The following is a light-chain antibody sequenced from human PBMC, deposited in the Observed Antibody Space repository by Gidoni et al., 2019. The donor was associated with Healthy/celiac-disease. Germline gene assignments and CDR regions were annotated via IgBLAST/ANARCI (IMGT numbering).Light chain of an antibody. V-gene: IGLV1-44*01. J-gene: IGLJ2*01. CDR1: SSNIGSNT. CDR3: AAWDDSLNGVV. Sequence: SVLTQPPSAYRTPGQRVTISCSGSSSNIGSNTVNWYQQLPGTAPKLLIYSNNQRPSGVPDRFSGSKSGTSASLAISGLQSEDEADYYCAAWDDSLNGVVFGGGTKLTVL. CDR2: SNN.